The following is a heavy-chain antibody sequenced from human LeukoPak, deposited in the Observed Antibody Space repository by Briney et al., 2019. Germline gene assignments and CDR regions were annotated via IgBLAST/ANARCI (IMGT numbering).Heavy chain of an antibody. CDR2: INPNGSQT. CDR3: AKRGVVIRVFLVGFHKEAYYFDS. Sequence: GGSLRLSCAASGFTFSNPYMSWVRQAPGKGLEWVAIINPNGSQTTFVDSVKGRFAISRDNAKNSLYLQMNSLRAEDTAVYFCAKRGVVIRVFLVGFHKEAYYFDSWGQGALVTVSS. J-gene: IGHJ4*02. CDR1: GFTFSNPY. V-gene: IGHV3-7*03. D-gene: IGHD3-10*01.